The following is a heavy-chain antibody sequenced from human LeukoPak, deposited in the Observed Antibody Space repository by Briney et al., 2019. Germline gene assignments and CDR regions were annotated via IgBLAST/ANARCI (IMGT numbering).Heavy chain of an antibody. V-gene: IGHV4-59*01. CDR1: GGSISSYY. Sequence: SETLSLTCTVSGGSISSYYWSWIRQPPGKGLEWIGYIYYSGSTNYNPSLKSRVTISVDTSKNQFSLKLSSVTAADTAVYYCARDGYYYYYYGMDVWGQGTTVTVSS. J-gene: IGHJ6*02. D-gene: IGHD5-12*01. CDR3: ARDGYYYYYYGMDV. CDR2: IYYSGST.